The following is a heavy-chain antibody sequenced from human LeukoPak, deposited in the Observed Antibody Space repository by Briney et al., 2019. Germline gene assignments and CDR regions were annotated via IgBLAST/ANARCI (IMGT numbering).Heavy chain of an antibody. D-gene: IGHD6-6*01. CDR2: ISGSGTST. V-gene: IGHV3-23*01. CDR1: GFTFSNYA. CDR3: AKDLHVSHYSSSSRGFDY. Sequence: GGSLRLSCAASGFTFSNYAMNWVRQAPGKRLEWVSVISGSGTSTDYPDSAKGRFTISRDTSKNTLYLQMNSLRAEDTALYYCAKDLHVSHYSSSSRGFDYWGQGTLVTVSS. J-gene: IGHJ4*02.